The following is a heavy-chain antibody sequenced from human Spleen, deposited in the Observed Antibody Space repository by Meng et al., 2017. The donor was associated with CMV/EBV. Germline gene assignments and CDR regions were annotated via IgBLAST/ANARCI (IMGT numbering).Heavy chain of an antibody. D-gene: IGHD1-26*01. CDR1: GYTFTAYY. CDR3: ARDVGKDSGSPLSDY. V-gene: IGHV1-2*02. Sequence: ASVKVSCKASGYTFTAYYIHWVRQAPGQGLEWMGWVNPNSGDTNYAQKFQGRVTMTRDTSISTAYMELSRLRSDDTAVYYCARDVGKDSGSPLSDYWAQGTLVTVSS. J-gene: IGHJ4*02. CDR2: VNPNSGDT.